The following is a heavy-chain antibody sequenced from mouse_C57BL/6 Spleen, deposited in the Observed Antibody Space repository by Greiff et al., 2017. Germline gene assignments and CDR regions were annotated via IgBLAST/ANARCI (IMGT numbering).Heavy chain of an antibody. J-gene: IGHJ2*01. Sequence: VQLQQPGAELVRPGSSVKLSCTASGYTFTSYWMDWVKQRPGQGLEWIGNIYPSDSETHYNQKFKDKATLTVDKSSSTAYLQLSSLTSEDSAVYYCARAYGGYYGYWGQGTTLTVSS. D-gene: IGHD2-3*01. V-gene: IGHV1-61*01. CDR3: ARAYGGYYGY. CDR2: IYPSDSET. CDR1: GYTFTSYW.